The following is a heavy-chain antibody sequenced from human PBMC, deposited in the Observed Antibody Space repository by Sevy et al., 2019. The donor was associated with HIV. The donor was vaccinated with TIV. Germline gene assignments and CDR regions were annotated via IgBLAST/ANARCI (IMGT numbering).Heavy chain of an antibody. V-gene: IGHV1-2*04. Sequence: ASVKVSCKASGYTFTSYYIHWVRQAPGQGLEWMGWINPNTGDTNYAQKFQDWVTMTRDTSISTAYMKLSRVRSDDTAVYYCARDDKHYFDHWGQGTLVTVSS. CDR3: ARDDKHYFDH. CDR1: GYTFTSYY. CDR2: INPNTGDT. J-gene: IGHJ4*02.